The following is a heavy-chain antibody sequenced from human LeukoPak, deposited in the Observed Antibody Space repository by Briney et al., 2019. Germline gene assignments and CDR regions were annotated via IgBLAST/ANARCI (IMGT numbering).Heavy chain of an antibody. V-gene: IGHV4-34*01. CDR2: INHSGST. D-gene: IGHD3-3*01. CDR1: GGSFSGYY. Sequence: SETLSLTCAVYGGSFSGYYWSWIRQPPGKGLEWIGEINHSGSTNYNPSLKSRVTISVDTSKNQFSLKLSSVTAADTAVYYCARGPKREIFGVVIPFDHWGQGTLVTVSS. CDR3: ARGPKREIFGVVIPFDH. J-gene: IGHJ4*02.